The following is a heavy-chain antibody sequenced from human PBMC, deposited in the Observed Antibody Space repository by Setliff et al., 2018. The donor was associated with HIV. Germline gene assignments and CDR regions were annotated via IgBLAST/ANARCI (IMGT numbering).Heavy chain of an antibody. CDR2: INPTGDIT. J-gene: IGHJ4*02. CDR1: GGTFSSYA. CDR3: ARDGNLYTTSITAGPYYFDF. D-gene: IGHD6-13*01. V-gene: IGHV1-46*01. Sequence: ASVKVSCKASGGTFSSYAISWVRQAPGQGLEWMGLINPTGDITFYPQKFQARVTMTRDTSTSTVYMEVSSLRSEDTAVYYCARDGNLYTTSITAGPYYFDFWGQGTLVTVSS.